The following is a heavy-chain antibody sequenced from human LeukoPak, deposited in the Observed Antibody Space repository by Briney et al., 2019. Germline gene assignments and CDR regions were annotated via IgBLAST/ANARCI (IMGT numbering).Heavy chain of an antibody. J-gene: IGHJ4*02. CDR3: ATGRRTTGLDY. D-gene: IGHD2-8*02. Sequence: ASVKVSCKASGYTFTNYYMHWVRQAPGQGLEWMGIINPSGGSTSYAQKFQGRVTMTRDTSTSTVYMELSSLRSEDTAVYYCATGRRTTGLDYWGQGTLVTVSS. CDR2: INPSGGST. V-gene: IGHV1-46*01. CDR1: GYTFTNYY.